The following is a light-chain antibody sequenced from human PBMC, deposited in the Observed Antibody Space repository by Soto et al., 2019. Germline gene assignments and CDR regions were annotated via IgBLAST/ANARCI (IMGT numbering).Light chain of an antibody. CDR3: QQDYSTLAN. CDR2: AAS. CDR1: ESISRH. J-gene: IGKJ5*01. Sequence: QMAQSPASLSSSVLERFTITCRAAESISRHLNWYQQKPGRAPDLLIYAASTLQNGVPSRFTGSGSGTEFTLTITGLQLEEFATYYCQQDYSTLANFGQGTRLEIK. V-gene: IGKV1-39*01.